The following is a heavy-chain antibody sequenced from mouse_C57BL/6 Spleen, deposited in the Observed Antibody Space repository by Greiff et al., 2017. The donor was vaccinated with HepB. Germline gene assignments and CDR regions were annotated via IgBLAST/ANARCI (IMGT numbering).Heavy chain of an antibody. V-gene: IGHV1-78*01. CDR1: GYTFTDHT. J-gene: IGHJ4*01. Sequence: QVQLQQSDAELVKPGASVKISCKVSGYTFTDHTIHWMKQRPEQGLEWIGYIYPRDGSTKYNEKFKGKATLTADKSSSTAYMQLNSLTSEDSAVYFCARWSYYGSSFYAMDYWGQGTSVTVSS. D-gene: IGHD1-1*01. CDR3: ARWSYYGSSFYAMDY. CDR2: IYPRDGST.